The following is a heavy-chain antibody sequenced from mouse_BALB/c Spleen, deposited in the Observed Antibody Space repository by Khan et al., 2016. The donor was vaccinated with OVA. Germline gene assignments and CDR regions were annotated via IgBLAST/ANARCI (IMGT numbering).Heavy chain of an antibody. Sequence: QIQLVQSGAELARPGASVKMSCKASGYTFTSNTMHWVKQRPGQGLEWIGYINPSSGYTIYNQKFKDKVTLTADISSSTAYMQLSSLTSDDSAVYYCARRTTGYAMDYWGQGTSVTVSS. CDR1: GYTFTSNT. CDR2: INPSSGYT. D-gene: IGHD2-14*01. V-gene: IGHV1-4*01. J-gene: IGHJ4*01. CDR3: ARRTTGYAMDY.